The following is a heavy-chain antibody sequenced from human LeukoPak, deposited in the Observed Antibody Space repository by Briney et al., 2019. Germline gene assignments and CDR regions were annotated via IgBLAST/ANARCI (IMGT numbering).Heavy chain of an antibody. CDR1: GFTFNDYH. J-gene: IGHJ4*02. Sequence: PEGSLRLSCAVSGFTFNDYHMHWIRQFPGKGLEWLSLISGDGGTTYYADSVKGRFTISRDNSKNLLYLQMNRLKTDDTALYYCANDYYRGQGSLVTVSS. CDR3: ANDYY. V-gene: IGHV3-43*02. CDR2: ISGDGGTT.